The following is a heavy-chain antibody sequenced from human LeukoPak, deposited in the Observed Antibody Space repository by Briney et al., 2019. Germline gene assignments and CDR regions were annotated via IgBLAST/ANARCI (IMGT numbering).Heavy chain of an antibody. Sequence: SETLSLTCTVSGGSISSYYWSWIRQPPGKGLEWTGYIYYSGSTNYNPSLKSRVTISVDTSKNQFSLKLSSVTAADTAVYYCARSERITIFGVVIANWYFDLWGRGTLVTVSS. V-gene: IGHV4-59*01. J-gene: IGHJ2*01. CDR1: GGSISSYY. CDR2: IYYSGST. D-gene: IGHD3-3*01. CDR3: ARSERITIFGVVIANWYFDL.